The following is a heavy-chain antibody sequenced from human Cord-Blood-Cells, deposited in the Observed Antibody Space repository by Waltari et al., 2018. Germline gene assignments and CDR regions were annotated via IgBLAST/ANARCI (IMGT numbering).Heavy chain of an antibody. V-gene: IGHV4-59*11. J-gene: IGHJ5*02. CDR2: IYYSGST. Sequence: QVQLQESGPGLVKPSETLSLTCTGPGGSISSHYWSWSRQPPGKGMEWIGYIYYSGSTNYNPSLKSRVTISVDTSKNQFSLKLSSVTAADTAVYYCARVRENTIFGVVTSSNWFDPWGQGTLVTVSS. CDR1: GGSISSHY. CDR3: ARVRENTIFGVVTSSNWFDP. D-gene: IGHD3-3*01.